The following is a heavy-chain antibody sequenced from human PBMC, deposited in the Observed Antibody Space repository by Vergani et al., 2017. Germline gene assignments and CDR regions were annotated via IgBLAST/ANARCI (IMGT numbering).Heavy chain of an antibody. CDR3: ARESLAAMPSYYFDY. Sequence: EVQLVESGGGLVKPGGSLRLSCAASGFTFSSYSMNWVRQAPGKGLEWVSSISSSSSYIYYADSVKGRFTLTRDNAKNSLYLQMNSLRAEDTAVYYCARESLAAMPSYYFDYWGQGTLVTVSS. CDR1: GFTFSSYS. J-gene: IGHJ4*02. D-gene: IGHD2-2*01. V-gene: IGHV3-21*01. CDR2: ISSSSSYI.